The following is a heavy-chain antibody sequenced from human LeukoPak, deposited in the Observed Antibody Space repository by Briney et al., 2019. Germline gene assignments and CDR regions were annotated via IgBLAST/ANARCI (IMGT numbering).Heavy chain of an antibody. D-gene: IGHD1-1*01. CDR3: ARGGSTGTNLNWADP. J-gene: IGHJ5*02. CDR1: TRSMASYY. CDR2: IYYSGST. V-gene: IGHV4-59*01. Sequence: SETLSLTRIVDTRSMASYYCSWIRQPPGKGLEWIGYIYYSGSTNYNPSLKSRVTISVDTSKNQFSLKLSSVTAADTAVYYCARGGSTGTNLNWADPWGQGTLVTVSS.